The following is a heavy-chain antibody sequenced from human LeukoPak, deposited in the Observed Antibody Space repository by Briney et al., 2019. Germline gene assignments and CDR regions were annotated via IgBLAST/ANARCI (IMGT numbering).Heavy chain of an antibody. V-gene: IGHV4-39*01. D-gene: IGHD6-19*01. J-gene: IGHJ4*02. Sequence: KSSETLSLTCTVSGGSISSSSYYWGWIRQPPGKGLEWIGSIYYSGSTYYNPSLNSRVTISVDTSKNQFSLKLSSVTAADTAVYYCARWVYSSGWDFDYWGQGTLVTVSS. CDR1: GGSISSSSYY. CDR3: ARWVYSSGWDFDY. CDR2: IYYSGST.